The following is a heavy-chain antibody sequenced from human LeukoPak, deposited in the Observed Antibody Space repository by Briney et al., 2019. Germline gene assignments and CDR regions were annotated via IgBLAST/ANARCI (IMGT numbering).Heavy chain of an antibody. V-gene: IGHV1-69*04. Sequence: SVKVSYKASGGAFSSYAISWVRQAPGQGLEWMGKIILPLVITNYAQQFQGGVTITTDKSTDTVFLELSSLRSQDTAVYYCARSSVTGHFDFWGQGTLVTVSS. CDR3: ARSSVTGHFDF. D-gene: IGHD6-19*01. J-gene: IGHJ4*02. CDR2: IILPLVIT. CDR1: GGAFSSYA.